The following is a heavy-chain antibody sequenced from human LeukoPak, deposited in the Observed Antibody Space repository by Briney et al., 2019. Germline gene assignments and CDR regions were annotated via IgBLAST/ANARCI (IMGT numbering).Heavy chain of an antibody. Sequence: SETLSLTCTVSGGSISSYYWGWIRQPPGKGLEWIGYIYYSGSTNYNPSLKSRVTISVDTSKNQFSLKLSSVTAADTAVYYCARRSSGYYSTLFDYWGQGTLVTVSS. D-gene: IGHD3-22*01. CDR3: ARRSSGYYSTLFDY. J-gene: IGHJ4*02. V-gene: IGHV4-59*08. CDR1: GGSISSYY. CDR2: IYYSGST.